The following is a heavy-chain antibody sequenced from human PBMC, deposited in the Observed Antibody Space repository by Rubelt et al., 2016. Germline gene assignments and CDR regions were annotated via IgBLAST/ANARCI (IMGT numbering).Heavy chain of an antibody. Sequence: VKVSCKASGYTFTSYGISWVRQAPGQGLEWMGWISAYNGNTNYAQKLQGRVTMTTDTSTSTAYMELSSLRSEDTAVYYCARATVRGSGSYYGYWGQGTLVTVSS. CDR3: ARATVRGSGSYYGY. CDR2: ISAYNGNT. CDR1: GYTFTSYG. J-gene: IGHJ4*02. V-gene: IGHV1-18*01. D-gene: IGHD3-10*01.